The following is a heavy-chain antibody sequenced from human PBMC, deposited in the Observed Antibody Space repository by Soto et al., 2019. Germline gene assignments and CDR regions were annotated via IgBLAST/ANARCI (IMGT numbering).Heavy chain of an antibody. CDR3: ARDLVSTIGDFDY. Sequence: ASVKVSCKTSGYTFIVYYIHWVLQSPGQGLEWVGWINPNSGATNYAQKPQGRVTMTRDRSISTAYMELSRLRSDDTAVYYCARDLVSTIGDFDYWGQGTQVTVSS. V-gene: IGHV1-2*02. J-gene: IGHJ4*02. CDR1: GYTFIVYY. CDR2: INPNSGAT. D-gene: IGHD5-12*01.